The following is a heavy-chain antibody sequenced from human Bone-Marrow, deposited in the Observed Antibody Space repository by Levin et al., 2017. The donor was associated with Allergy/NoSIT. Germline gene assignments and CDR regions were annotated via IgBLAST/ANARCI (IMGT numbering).Heavy chain of an antibody. V-gene: IGHV3-30*18. D-gene: IGHD3-3*01. CDR3: AKGPIDYDFWSGYYFDY. CDR2: ISYDGSNK. J-gene: IGHJ4*02. Sequence: GGSLRLSCAASGFTFSSYGMHWVRQAPGKGLEWVAVISYDGSNKYYADSVKGRFTISRDNSKNTLYLQMNSLRAEDTAVYYCAKGPIDYDFWSGYYFDYWGQGTLVTVSS. CDR1: GFTFSSYG.